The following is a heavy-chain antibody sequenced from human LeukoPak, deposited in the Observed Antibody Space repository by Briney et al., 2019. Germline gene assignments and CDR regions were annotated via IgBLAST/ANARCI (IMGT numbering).Heavy chain of an antibody. D-gene: IGHD3-16*01. CDR2: ISGSGAGA. CDR3: AKEGTLGGVLYYFDY. Sequence: PGRSLRLSCAASGFTFYSYAMSWVRQAPGKGLEWVSTISGSGAGAYYADSVKGRFTISRDSSRNTLYLQMNSLRAEDTAIYYCAKEGTLGGVLYYFDYWGQGTLVTVSS. J-gene: IGHJ4*02. CDR1: GFTFYSYA. V-gene: IGHV3-23*01.